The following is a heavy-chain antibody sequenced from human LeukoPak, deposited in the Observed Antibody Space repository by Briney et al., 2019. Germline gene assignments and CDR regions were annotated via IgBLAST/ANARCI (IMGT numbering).Heavy chain of an antibody. CDR1: GDSIIGYH. J-gene: IGHJ4*02. D-gene: IGHD3-22*01. Sequence: PSETLSLTCTVSGDSIIGYHWSWIRQPPGKRLEWIGYIYNTLDTTYNPSLESRVTISLDMSNKQFSLRLSSVTAADTAVYYCARRRYYDSTGYNPTYYFDYWGQGILVTVSS. CDR2: IYNTLDT. CDR3: ARRRYYDSTGYNPTYYFDY. V-gene: IGHV4-59*01.